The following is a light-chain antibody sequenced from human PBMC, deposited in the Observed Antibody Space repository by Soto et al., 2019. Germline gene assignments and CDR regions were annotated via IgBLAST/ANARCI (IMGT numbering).Light chain of an antibody. CDR3: QQYGSSPRT. CDR2: GAS. Sequence: EIVLTYSPGTLSLSPCERATLSCSASQSVSSSYLARYQQKPAQAPSLLIYGASSRATAIPDRFSGSGSGTDFTLTISRLEPEDFAVYYCQQYGSSPRTFGQGTKVDIK. V-gene: IGKV3-20*01. CDR1: QSVSSSY. J-gene: IGKJ1*01.